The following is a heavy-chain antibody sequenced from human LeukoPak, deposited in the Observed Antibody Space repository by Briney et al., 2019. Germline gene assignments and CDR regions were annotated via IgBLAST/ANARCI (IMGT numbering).Heavy chain of an antibody. Sequence: SETLSLTCTLSGGSTTSSTSYGGWLRQPPGKGLEWIGSIYYSGSTYYNPSLKSRVTISVDTSKNQFSLKLSSVTAADTAVYYCARPDSSGYCYFDYWGQGTLVTVSS. J-gene: IGHJ4*02. CDR3: ARPDSSGYCYFDY. CDR2: IYYSGST. D-gene: IGHD3-22*01. CDR1: GGSTTSSTSY. V-gene: IGHV4-39*01.